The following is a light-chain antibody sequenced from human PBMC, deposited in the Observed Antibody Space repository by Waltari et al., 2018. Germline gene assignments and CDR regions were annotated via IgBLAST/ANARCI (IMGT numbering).Light chain of an antibody. CDR1: QSVSSN. J-gene: IGKJ2*01. Sequence: EIVITQSPATLSVSPGERATLSCRASQSVSSNLARYQQKPGQAPRLLIHGASTRATGIPARFSGSGSGTEFTLTISSLQSEDFAVYYCQQYNNWPPYTFGQGTKLEIK. CDR2: GAS. V-gene: IGKV3-15*01. CDR3: QQYNNWPPYT.